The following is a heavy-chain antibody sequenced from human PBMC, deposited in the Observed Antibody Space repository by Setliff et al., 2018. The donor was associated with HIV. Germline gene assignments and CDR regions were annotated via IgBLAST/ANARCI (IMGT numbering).Heavy chain of an antibody. D-gene: IGHD2-2*01. CDR1: GASISSGNW. CDR3: ARLMPNWDYFDY. Sequence: SETLSLTCAVSGASISSGNWWSWVRQSPGKGLEWIGEIFHTGSTNYNPYLKSRVTISVDTSKNHFSLNVSSLTAADTALYFCARLMPNWDYFDYCGQGTQVTVSS. V-gene: IGHV4-4*02. CDR2: IFHTGST. J-gene: IGHJ4*02.